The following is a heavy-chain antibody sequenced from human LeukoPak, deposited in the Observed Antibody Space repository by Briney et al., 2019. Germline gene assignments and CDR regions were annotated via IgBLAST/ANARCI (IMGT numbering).Heavy chain of an antibody. Sequence: PGGSLRLSCAASGFTFSSYSMNWVRQAPGKGLEWVAVISYVGSNRYYADSVKGRFTISRGNSKNTLYLQMNSLRAEDTAVYYCARHREPYSSSWYDFDYWGQGTLVTVSS. CDR3: ARHREPYSSSWYDFDY. D-gene: IGHD6-13*01. CDR2: ISYVGSNR. CDR1: GFTFSSYS. V-gene: IGHV3-30*03. J-gene: IGHJ4*02.